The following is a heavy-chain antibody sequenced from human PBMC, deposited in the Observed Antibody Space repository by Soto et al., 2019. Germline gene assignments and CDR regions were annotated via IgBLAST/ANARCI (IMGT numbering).Heavy chain of an antibody. V-gene: IGHV3-9*01. CDR3: AKDLVIWGSYRYFDY. CDR1: GFTFDDYA. Sequence: GGSLRLSCAASGFTFDDYAMHWVRQAPGKGLEWVSGISWNSGSIGYADSVKGRFTISRDNAKNSLYLQMNSLRAEDTALYYCAKDLVIWGSYRYFDYWGQGTLVTVSS. D-gene: IGHD3-16*02. J-gene: IGHJ4*02. CDR2: ISWNSGSI.